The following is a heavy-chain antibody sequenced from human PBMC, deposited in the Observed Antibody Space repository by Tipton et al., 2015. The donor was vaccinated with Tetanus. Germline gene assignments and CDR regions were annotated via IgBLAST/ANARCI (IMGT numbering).Heavy chain of an antibody. CDR1: GDSVSSNSAA. CDR3: ARGDSSGWYNWFDP. CDR2: TYYRSKWYN. V-gene: IGHV6-1*01. D-gene: IGHD6-19*01. Sequence: LRLSCAISGDSVSSNSAAWNWIRQSPSRGLEWLGRTYYRSKWYNDYAVSVKSRITINPDTSKNQFSLQLNSVTPEDTAVYYCARGDSSGWYNWFDPWGQGTLVTASS. J-gene: IGHJ5*02.